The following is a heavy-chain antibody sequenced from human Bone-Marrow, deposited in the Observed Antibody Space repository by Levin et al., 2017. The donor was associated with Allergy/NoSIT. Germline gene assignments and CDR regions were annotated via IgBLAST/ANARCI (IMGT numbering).Heavy chain of an antibody. CDR2: INSDGSST. V-gene: IGHV3-74*01. CDR1: GFTFSSYW. Sequence: GGSLRLSCAASGFTFSSYWMHWVRQAPGKGLVWFSRINSDGSSTSYADSVKGRFTISRDNAKNTLYLQMNSLRAEDTAVYYCARRDYYGMDVWGQGTTVTVSS. J-gene: IGHJ6*02. CDR3: ARRDYYGMDV.